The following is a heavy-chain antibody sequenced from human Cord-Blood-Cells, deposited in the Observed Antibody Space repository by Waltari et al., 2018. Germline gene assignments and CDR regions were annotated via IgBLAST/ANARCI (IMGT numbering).Heavy chain of an antibody. CDR3: ARDSTSGGDY. V-gene: IGHV3-30-3*01. J-gene: IGHJ4*02. CDR1: GFTFSSYA. D-gene: IGHD2-2*01. Sequence: QVQLVESGGGVVPPGRSLRLSCAASGFTFSSYAMPWVRQAPGKGLEWVAVISYDGSNKYYADSVKGRFTISRDNSKNTLYLQMNSLRAEDTAVYYCARDSTSGGDYWGQGTLVTVSS. CDR2: ISYDGSNK.